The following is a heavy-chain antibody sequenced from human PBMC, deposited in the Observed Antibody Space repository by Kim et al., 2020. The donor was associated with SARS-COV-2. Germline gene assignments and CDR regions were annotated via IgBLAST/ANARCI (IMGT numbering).Heavy chain of an antibody. CDR2: ISNSGAAT. CDR3: AKLRIIPATGRNY. D-gene: IGHD3-3*01. CDR1: GFTFTSYA. J-gene: IGHJ4*02. V-gene: IGHV3-23*01. Sequence: GGSLRLSCAASGFTFTSYAMSWVRQAPGKGLEWVSSISNSGAATYYTDSVKGRFTISRDNSKNTLYLLMDSLRDEDTAIYFCAKLRIIPATGRNYWGQGILVTVSS.